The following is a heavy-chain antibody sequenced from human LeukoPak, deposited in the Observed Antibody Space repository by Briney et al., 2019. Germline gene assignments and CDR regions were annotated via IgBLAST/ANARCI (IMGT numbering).Heavy chain of an antibody. Sequence: ASVKVSCKASGGTFSSYAISWVRQAPGQGLEWMGGIIPIFGTANYAQKFQGRVTMTTDTSTSTAYMELRSLRSDDTAVYYCARGRFLEWLFYDYWGQGTLVTVSS. D-gene: IGHD3-3*01. CDR1: GGTFSSYA. J-gene: IGHJ4*02. CDR2: IIPIFGTA. V-gene: IGHV1-69*05. CDR3: ARGRFLEWLFYDY.